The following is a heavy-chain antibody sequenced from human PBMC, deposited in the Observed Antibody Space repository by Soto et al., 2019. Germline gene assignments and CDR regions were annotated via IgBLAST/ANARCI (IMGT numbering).Heavy chain of an antibody. CDR1: GYTFTGYY. CDR3: ARGQTYSSSLGDHYFDY. CDR2: INPNSGGT. J-gene: IGHJ4*02. Sequence: ASVKVSCKASGYTFTGYYMHWVRQAPGQGLEWMGWINPNSGGTNYAQKFQGWVTMTRDTSISTAYMELSRLRSDDTAVYYCARGQTYSSSLGDHYFDYWGQGTLVTVSS. V-gene: IGHV1-2*04. D-gene: IGHD6-6*01.